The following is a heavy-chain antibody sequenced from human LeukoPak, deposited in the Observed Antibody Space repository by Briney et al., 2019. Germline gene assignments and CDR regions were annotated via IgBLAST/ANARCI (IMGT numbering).Heavy chain of an antibody. CDR2: ISTYNGNT. V-gene: IGHV1-18*01. CDR3: ARDGLMRVVVQPDYYFDS. CDR1: GYTFNTYG. Sequence: ASVKVSCKXSGYTFNTYGISWVRQSPGQGLEWMGWISTYNGNTNYAQKFQGRVTMTTDTSTSTAYMELRSLRSDDTAMYYCARDGLMRVVVQPDYYFDSWGQGTLVTVSS. D-gene: IGHD3-22*01. J-gene: IGHJ4*02.